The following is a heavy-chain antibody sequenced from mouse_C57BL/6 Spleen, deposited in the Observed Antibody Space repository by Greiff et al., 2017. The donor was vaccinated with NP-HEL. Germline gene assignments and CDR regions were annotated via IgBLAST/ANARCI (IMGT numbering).Heavy chain of an antibody. V-gene: IGHV5-17*01. J-gene: IGHJ2*01. CDR3: ARPPLYYGSSSYYFDY. Sequence: EVQLQESGGGLVKPGGSLKLSCAASGFTFSDYGMHWVRQAPEKGLEWVAYISSGSSTIYYADTVKGRFTISRDNAKNTLFLQMTSLRSEDTAMYYCARPPLYYGSSSYYFDYWGQGTTLTVSS. CDR1: GFTFSDYG. D-gene: IGHD1-1*01. CDR2: ISSGSSTI.